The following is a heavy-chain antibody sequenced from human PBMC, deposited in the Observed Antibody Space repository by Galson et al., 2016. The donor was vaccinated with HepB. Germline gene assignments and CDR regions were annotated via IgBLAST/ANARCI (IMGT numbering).Heavy chain of an antibody. V-gene: IGHV5-51*01. CDR3: ARTVSIAAAGGADY. Sequence: QSGAEVKRPGESLTISCKGSGYSFTNYWIAWVRQMPGKGLEWMGIIYPGDSDTKYSPSFQGPVTISADNSINTAYLQWSSLKASDTAMYYCARTVSIAAAGGADYWGQGTLVTVSS. J-gene: IGHJ4*02. CDR1: GYSFTNYW. D-gene: IGHD6-13*01. CDR2: IYPGDSDT.